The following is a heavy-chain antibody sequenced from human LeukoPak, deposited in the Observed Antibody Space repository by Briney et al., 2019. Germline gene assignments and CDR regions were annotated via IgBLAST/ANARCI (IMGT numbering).Heavy chain of an antibody. CDR2: ISPGDSHT. D-gene: IGHD6-13*01. Sequence: PGESLMISCQGSGYNFSTGWIVWVRQMPGKGLEFMGIISPGDSHTRYNPSFQGQVTISADTSIRTAYLRWSSLQAWDTAMYYCTKFHDTWYGETWGQGTLVTVSS. V-gene: IGHV5-51*01. CDR1: GYNFSTGW. CDR3: TKFHDTWYGET. J-gene: IGHJ5*02.